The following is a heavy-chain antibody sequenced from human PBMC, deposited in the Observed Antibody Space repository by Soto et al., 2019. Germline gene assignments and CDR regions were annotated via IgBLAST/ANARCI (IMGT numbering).Heavy chain of an antibody. CDR3: ARDKGYCSSTSCYNPLFDY. CDR1: GYTFTTYA. V-gene: IGHV1-3*01. CDR2: INAGNGNP. Sequence: QVQLVQSGAEVKKPGASVKVSCKASGYTFTTYAMHWVRQAPGQRLEWMGWINAGNGNPKYSQKFQGRVTITRDTAVSPASXDLSSLRSEDTAVYYCARDKGYCSSTSCYNPLFDYWGQGTLVTVSS. D-gene: IGHD2-2*02. J-gene: IGHJ4*02.